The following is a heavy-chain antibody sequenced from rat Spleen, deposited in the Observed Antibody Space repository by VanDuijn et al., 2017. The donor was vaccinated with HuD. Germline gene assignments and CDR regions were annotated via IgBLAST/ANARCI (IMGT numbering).Heavy chain of an antibody. Sequence: VQLVESDGGLVQPGRSLKLSCSASGFTFTAYYIAWVRQAPRKGLEWVATITYDGSSTYYRDSVKGRFTMSRDNAKSTLYLQMDSLRSEDTATYYGARQGDGGYTGWFAYWGQGTLVTVSS. CDR3: ARQGDGGYTGWFAY. D-gene: IGHD1-11*01. CDR2: ITYDGSST. J-gene: IGHJ3*01. V-gene: IGHV5-29*01. CDR1: GFTFTAYY.